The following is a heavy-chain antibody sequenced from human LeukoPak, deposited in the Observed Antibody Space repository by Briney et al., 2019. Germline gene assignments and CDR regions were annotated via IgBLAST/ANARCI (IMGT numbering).Heavy chain of an antibody. CDR3: ARDLTTFGVVTQNYYYYGMDV. D-gene: IGHD3-3*01. Sequence: SETLSLTCTVSGGSISSYYWSWIRQPPGKGLEWIGYIYYSGSTYYNPSLKSRVTISVDKSKNQFSLKLSSVTAADTAVYYCARDLTTFGVVTQNYYYYGMDVWGQGTTVTVSS. CDR2: IYYSGST. J-gene: IGHJ6*02. CDR1: GGSISSYY. V-gene: IGHV4-59*12.